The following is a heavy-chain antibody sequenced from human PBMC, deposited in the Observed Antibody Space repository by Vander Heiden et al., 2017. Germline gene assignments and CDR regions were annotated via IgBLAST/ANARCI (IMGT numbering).Heavy chain of an antibody. V-gene: IGHV3-23*01. CDR2: ILGSGGRT. J-gene: IGHJ4*02. CDR3: AKDQISGDGYVIFDY. D-gene: IGHD5-12*01. CDR1: AVTFSGYA. Sequence: EVQLLASGGGLVQPGGSLSLSCTASAVTFSGYAMIWVRQDTGKGLEWVSTILGSGGRTYYADSVKGRFTISRDNSKNTLYLQMNSLSAEDTAVYYCAKDQISGDGYVIFDYWGQGTLVTVSS.